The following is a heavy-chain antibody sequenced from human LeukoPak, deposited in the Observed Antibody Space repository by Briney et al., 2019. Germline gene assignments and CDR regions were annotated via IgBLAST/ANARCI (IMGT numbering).Heavy chain of an antibody. CDR2: IRYDGSNK. V-gene: IGHV3-30*02. D-gene: IGHD2-2*02. CDR1: GFTFSSYG. J-gene: IGHJ3*02. CDR3: AKDSPTDLGYCSSTSCYNGDAFDI. Sequence: PGGSLRLSCAASGFTFSSYGMHWVRQAPGKGLEGVAFIRYDGSNKYYADSVKGRFTISRHNSKNTLYLQMNSLRAEDTAVYYCAKDSPTDLGYCSSTSCYNGDAFDIWGQGTMVTVSS.